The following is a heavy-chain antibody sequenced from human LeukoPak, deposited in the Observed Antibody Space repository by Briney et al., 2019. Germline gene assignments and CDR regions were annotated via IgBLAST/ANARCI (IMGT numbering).Heavy chain of an antibody. V-gene: IGHV3-74*01. D-gene: IGHD3-16*01. CDR3: VRDLGGRSGH. J-gene: IGHJ4*02. Sequence: GGSLRLSCAASGFTFDDYAMHWVRQAPGKGLVWVSRINEDGSTTNYADSVKGRSTIFRDNAKNTLYLQMNSLRAEDTAVYYCVRDLGGRSGHWGQGTLVTVSS. CDR1: GFTFDDYA. CDR2: INEDGSTT.